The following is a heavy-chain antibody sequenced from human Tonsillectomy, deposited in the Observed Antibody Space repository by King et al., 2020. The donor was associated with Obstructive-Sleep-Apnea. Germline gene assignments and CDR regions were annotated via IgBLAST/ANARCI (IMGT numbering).Heavy chain of an antibody. D-gene: IGHD2-15*01. Sequence: VQLVESGGGVVQPGRSLRLSCAASGFSFSSYGMHWVRQAPGKGLEWVAVIWYDGSNERYADSVKGRFTISRDNSKNTLYLQMNSLRAEDTAVYYCARGSGSRYYYGLDVWGQGTTVTVSS. J-gene: IGHJ6*02. V-gene: IGHV3-33*01. CDR2: IWYDGSNE. CDR3: ARGSGSRYYYGLDV. CDR1: GFSFSSYG.